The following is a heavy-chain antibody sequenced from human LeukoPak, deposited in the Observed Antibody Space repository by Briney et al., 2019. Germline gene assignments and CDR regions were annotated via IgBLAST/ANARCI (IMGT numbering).Heavy chain of an antibody. Sequence: GGSLRLSCAASGFTFSYFWMSWVRQAPGKGPEWVANIKEDGSEKYYVDSVRGRFTISRDNAKNSLYLQMSSLRAEDTAVYYCVGEYYDNSSGYRALCYWGQGTLVTVSS. CDR1: GFTFSYFW. CDR3: VGEYYDNSSGYRALCY. D-gene: IGHD3-22*01. CDR2: IKEDGSEK. V-gene: IGHV3-7*01. J-gene: IGHJ4*02.